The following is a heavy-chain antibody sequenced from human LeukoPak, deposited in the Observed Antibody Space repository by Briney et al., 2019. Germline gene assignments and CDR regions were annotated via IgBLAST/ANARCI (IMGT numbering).Heavy chain of an antibody. J-gene: IGHJ4*02. V-gene: IGHV3-30*07. CDR1: GFTFSNFA. D-gene: IGHD3-10*01. Sequence: LTGRSLRLSCAASGFTFSNFAMHWVRQAPGKGLEWVAVISSDGSTKFYADSVKGRFTISRDNSENTLYLQLNSLRAEDTAVYYCAKESSGRFDYWGQGALVTVSS. CDR3: AKESSGRFDY. CDR2: ISSDGSTK.